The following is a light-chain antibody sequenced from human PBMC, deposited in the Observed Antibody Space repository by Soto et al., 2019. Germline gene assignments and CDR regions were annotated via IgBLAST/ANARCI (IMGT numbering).Light chain of an antibody. Sequence: EIVLTQSPGTLSLSPGERATLSCRASQSIRSHYLAWYQQKPGQAPRLLISGANNRAPGIPDRFSGSESGTDFTLRISRLEPEDFAVYYCQQYGSSVTFGQGTKVEIK. CDR3: QQYGSSVT. V-gene: IGKV3-20*01. CDR1: QSIRSHY. CDR2: GAN. J-gene: IGKJ1*01.